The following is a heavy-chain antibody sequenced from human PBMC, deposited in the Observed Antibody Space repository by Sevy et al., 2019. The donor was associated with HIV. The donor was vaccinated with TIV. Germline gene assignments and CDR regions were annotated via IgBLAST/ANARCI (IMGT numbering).Heavy chain of an antibody. J-gene: IGHJ4*02. D-gene: IGHD6-13*01. CDR3: ARDGTRGSSWYLGRYY. CDR2: ISYDGSNK. V-gene: IGHV3-30-3*01. CDR1: GFTFSSYA. Sequence: GGSLSLSCAASGFTFSSYAMHWVRQAPGKGLEWVAVISYDGSNKYYADSVKGRFTISRDNSKNTLYLQMNSLRAEDTAVYYCARDGTRGSSWYLGRYYWGQGTLVTVSS.